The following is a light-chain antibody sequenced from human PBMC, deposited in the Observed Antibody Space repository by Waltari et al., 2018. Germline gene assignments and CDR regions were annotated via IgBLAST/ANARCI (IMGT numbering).Light chain of an antibody. J-gene: IGLJ1*01. V-gene: IGLV1-47*01. CDR3: AAWDDSLRAKFV. CDR1: SPNVGSNY. CDR2: RND. Sequence: QSVLTQPPSASGTPGQRVTISCSGSSPNVGSNYVYWYHPPPGTAPKLLIYRNDPRPSGVPERFSASKSGTLASLAISGLRSEDEADYYCAAWDDSLRAKFVFGTGTKVTVL.